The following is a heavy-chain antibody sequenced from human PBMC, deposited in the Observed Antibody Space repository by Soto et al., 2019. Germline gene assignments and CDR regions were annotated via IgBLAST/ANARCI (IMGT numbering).Heavy chain of an antibody. Sequence: QITLKESGPTLVKPTQTLTLTCTVSGFSLTTSGVGVGWIRQPPGKALDWLAVIYWDDDRRSSPSLKRRLTITTDTSRNQVVLTMTNMDPLDTATYYCAPLSYDVLSGYQDFDLWCQGTLVTVSS. V-gene: IGHV2-5*02. J-gene: IGHJ4*02. CDR1: GFSLTTSGVG. CDR2: IYWDDDR. CDR3: APLSYDVLSGYQDFDL. D-gene: IGHD3-10*02.